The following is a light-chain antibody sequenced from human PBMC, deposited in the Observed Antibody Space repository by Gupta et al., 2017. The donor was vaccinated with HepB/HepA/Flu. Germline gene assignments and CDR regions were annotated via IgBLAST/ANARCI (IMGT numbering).Light chain of an antibody. J-gene: IGKJ1*01. Sequence: DIQMTQSPSSLSASVEDRVTITCRASQNIQNYVNWYQQKPGKAPNLLIYAASNLKSGVPSRFSGSGAGTDFTLTISRLQPEDVATYYCQQSDSTSKSFGQGTKVEIK. CDR3: QQSDSTSKS. V-gene: IGKV1-39*01. CDR2: AAS. CDR1: QNIQNY.